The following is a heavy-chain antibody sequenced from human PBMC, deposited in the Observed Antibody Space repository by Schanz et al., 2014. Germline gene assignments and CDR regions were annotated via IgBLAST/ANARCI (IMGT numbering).Heavy chain of an antibody. D-gene: IGHD3-3*01. CDR3: ARGFDFWDR. CDR1: GYDFHIYA. Sequence: QILLVQPGPEVKKPGASVTVSCKASGYDFHIYAYSWVRQAPGQGPEFMGWISTFRNEDTNSAQRLQGRLTMTTDTSTSTAYMELRSLRSDDTAVYYCARGFDFWDRWGQGTLVTVSS. V-gene: IGHV1-18*01. J-gene: IGHJ4*02. CDR2: ISTFRNEDT.